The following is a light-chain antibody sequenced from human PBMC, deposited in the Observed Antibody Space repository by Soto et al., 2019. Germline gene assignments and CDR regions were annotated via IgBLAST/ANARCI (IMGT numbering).Light chain of an antibody. CDR1: SSDVGSYNL. Sequence: QSALTQPASVSGSPGQSITISCTGASSDVGSYNLVSWYQHHPGSAPKLMIYEGTKRPSGVSNRFSGSKSGNTASLTISGLQAEDEADYYCCSYASSSPYVFGTGTKVTVL. V-gene: IGLV2-23*01. CDR2: EGT. CDR3: CSYASSSPYV. J-gene: IGLJ1*01.